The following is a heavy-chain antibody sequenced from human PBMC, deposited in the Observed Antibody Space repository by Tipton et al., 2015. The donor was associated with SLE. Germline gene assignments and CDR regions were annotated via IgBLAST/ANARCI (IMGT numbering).Heavy chain of an antibody. CDR2: VNHLGTI. CDR1: GGSFSGYY. D-gene: IGHD3-3*01. CDR3: ARVKSIFGVVIIDY. J-gene: IGHJ4*02. Sequence: TLSLTCDVNGGSFSGYYWSWFRQSPGKGLEWIGEVNHLGTIYYNESLKSRVTITIDTSKSHFSLKLTSVNAADTAVYYCARVKSIFGVVIIDYWGQGTLVTVS. V-gene: IGHV4-34*01.